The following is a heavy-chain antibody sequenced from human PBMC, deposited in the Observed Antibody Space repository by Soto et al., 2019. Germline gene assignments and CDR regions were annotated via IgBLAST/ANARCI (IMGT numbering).Heavy chain of an antibody. Sequence: QVQLVQSGAEVKKPGASVKVSCKASGYTFTSYGISWVRQAPGQGLEWMGWISAYNGNTNYAQNLQGRVTMTTDTSTRTAYMELRRLRSDDTAVYYCARDYGSGSSSSGWFDPWGQGTLVTVSS. CDR2: ISAYNGNT. V-gene: IGHV1-18*01. D-gene: IGHD3-10*01. CDR1: GYTFTSYG. J-gene: IGHJ5*02. CDR3: ARDYGSGSSSSGWFDP.